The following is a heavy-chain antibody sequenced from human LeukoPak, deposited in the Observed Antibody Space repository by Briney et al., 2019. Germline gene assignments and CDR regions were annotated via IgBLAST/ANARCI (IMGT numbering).Heavy chain of an antibody. CDR1: GFTFSTYA. D-gene: IGHD3-22*01. V-gene: IGHV3-23*01. CDR2: ISGSGDNT. Sequence: GGSLRLSCAASGFTFSTYAMNWVRQAPGKGLEWVSGISGSGDNTYYTDSVKGRFTISRDNSKDTLYLRMNSLRAEDTAVYYCAKERSSGVYRLFDYWGQGTLVTVSS. CDR3: AKERSSGVYRLFDY. J-gene: IGHJ4*02.